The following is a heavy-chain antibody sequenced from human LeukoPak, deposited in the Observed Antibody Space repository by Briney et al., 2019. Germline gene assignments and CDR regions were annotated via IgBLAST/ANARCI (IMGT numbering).Heavy chain of an antibody. CDR1: GASISSSY. CDR3: VRGNYDNRGYSNAFDI. Sequence: PSGTLSLTCTVSGASISSSYWSWVRQPPGKRREWIGFIYYSGSTNSNPSLKSRVTISADTSKNQFSLKLSSVTAADTALYYCVRGNYDNRGYSNAFDIWGQGAMVTVSS. V-gene: IGHV4-59*01. CDR2: IYYSGST. D-gene: IGHD3-22*01. J-gene: IGHJ3*02.